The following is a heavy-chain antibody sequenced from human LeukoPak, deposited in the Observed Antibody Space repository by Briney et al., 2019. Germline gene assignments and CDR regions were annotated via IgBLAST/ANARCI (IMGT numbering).Heavy chain of an antibody. CDR3: ARDPNYYDSSGD. V-gene: IGHV3-66*02. J-gene: IGHJ4*02. CDR2: IYSGGST. CDR1: GFTVSSNY. Sequence: GGSLRLSCAASGFTVSSNYMSWVRQAPGKGLEWVSVIYSGGSTYYADSVKRRCTISRDNSNNTTHLQMNSLRAEDTAVYYCARDPNYYDSSGDWGQGTLVTVSS. D-gene: IGHD3-22*01.